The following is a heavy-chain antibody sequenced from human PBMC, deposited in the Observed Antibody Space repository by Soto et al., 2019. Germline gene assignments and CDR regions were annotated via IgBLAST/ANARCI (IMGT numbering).Heavy chain of an antibody. J-gene: IGHJ5*01. Sequence: EVQLVESGGSLVQPGRSLRLSCATSGFTFDHYAMHWVRQLPGEGLEWVSTISGNSDTIDYADSVKGRFTIARDNAKRSLYLQMNSLRRDDSATYYCAKDGNVVSSGWFDSWGQGTLAIVTS. V-gene: IGHV3-9*01. CDR1: GFTFDHYA. D-gene: IGHD2-15*01. CDR3: AKDGNVVSSGWFDS. CDR2: ISGNSDTI.